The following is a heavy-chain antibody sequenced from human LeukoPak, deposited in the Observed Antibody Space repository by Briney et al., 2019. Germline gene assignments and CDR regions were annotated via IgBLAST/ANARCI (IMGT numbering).Heavy chain of an antibody. Sequence: SETLSLTCAVYGGSFRVYYWIWIRQPRGKGLEWIGEIKQSGSTNYNPSLKSPVTISVDTSKNQFSLKLSSVTAADTAVYYCARVKGYYYGSGSYYNSKPFDYWGQGTLVTVSS. CDR1: GGSFRVYY. CDR2: IKQSGST. CDR3: ARVKGYYYGSGSYYNSKPFDY. J-gene: IGHJ4*02. V-gene: IGHV4-34*01. D-gene: IGHD3-10*01.